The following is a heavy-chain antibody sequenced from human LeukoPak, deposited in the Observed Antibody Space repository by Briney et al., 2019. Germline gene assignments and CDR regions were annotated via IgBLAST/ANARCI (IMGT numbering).Heavy chain of an antibody. Sequence: ASVKVSCKSSGYTFTSYGISWVRQAPGQGGEWMGWISAYNDNTNYAQKLQGRVTMTTDTFTNTAYMELRSLRSDDTAVYYCARDDLHGDLDFDYWGQGTLVTVSS. CDR1: GYTFTSYG. D-gene: IGHD4-17*01. J-gene: IGHJ4*02. CDR3: ARDDLHGDLDFDY. V-gene: IGHV1-18*04. CDR2: ISAYNDNT.